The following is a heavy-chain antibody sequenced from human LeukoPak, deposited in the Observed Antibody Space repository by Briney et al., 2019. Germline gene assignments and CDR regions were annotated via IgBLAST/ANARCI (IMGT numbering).Heavy chain of an antibody. CDR2: ISGSSGAT. J-gene: IGHJ4*02. CDR3: AKESGYCSSTSCYKY. V-gene: IGHV3-23*01. D-gene: IGHD2-2*02. Sequence: GGSLRLSCSTSGFTFNNYALSGVRQAPGKGLEWVSAISGSSGATYYANSVKGRFTISRDNSKNTLYLQMNSLRAEDTAVYYCAKESGYCSSTSCYKYWGQGTLVTVSS. CDR1: GFTFNNYA.